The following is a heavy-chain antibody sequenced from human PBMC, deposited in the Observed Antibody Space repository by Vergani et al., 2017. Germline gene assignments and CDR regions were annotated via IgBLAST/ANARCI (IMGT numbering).Heavy chain of an antibody. CDR1: GGSISSSSYY. D-gene: IGHD3-10*01. CDR3: ARHYGSGSYYRL. J-gene: IGHJ4*02. Sequence: QLQLQESGPGLVKPSETLSLTCTVSGGSISSSSYYWGWIRQPPGKGLEWIGSIYYSGSTYYNPSLKSRVTISVDTSKNQFSLKLSSVTAADTAVYYCARHYGSGSYYRLWGQGTLVTVSS. V-gene: IGHV4-39*01. CDR2: IYYSGST.